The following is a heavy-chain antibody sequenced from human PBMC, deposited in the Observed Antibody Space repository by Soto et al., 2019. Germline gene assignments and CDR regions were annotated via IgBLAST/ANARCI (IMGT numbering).Heavy chain of an antibody. CDR2: IYYSGST. CDR3: ARVNYDILTGYYYFDY. CDR1: GGSISSYY. V-gene: IGHV4-59*01. D-gene: IGHD3-9*01. Sequence: KPSETLSLTCTVSGGSISSYYWSWIRQPPGKGLEWIGYIYYSGSTNYNPSLKSRVTISVDTSKNQFSLKLSSVTAADTAVYYCARVNYDILTGYYYFDYWGQGTLVTVSS. J-gene: IGHJ4*02.